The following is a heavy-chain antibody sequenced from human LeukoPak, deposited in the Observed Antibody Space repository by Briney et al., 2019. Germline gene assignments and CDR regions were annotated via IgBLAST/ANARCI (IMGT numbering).Heavy chain of an antibody. V-gene: IGHV4-4*09. CDR2: IYTSGST. Sequence: SETLSLTCTVSGGSLSSYYWSWIRQPPGKGLEWIGYIYTSGSTNYNPSLKSRVTISVDTSKNHFSQKLSSVTAADTAVFYCARSDGYNHDYWGEGSLVTVSS. CDR1: GGSLSSYY. CDR3: ARSDGYNHDY. D-gene: IGHD5-24*01. J-gene: IGHJ4*02.